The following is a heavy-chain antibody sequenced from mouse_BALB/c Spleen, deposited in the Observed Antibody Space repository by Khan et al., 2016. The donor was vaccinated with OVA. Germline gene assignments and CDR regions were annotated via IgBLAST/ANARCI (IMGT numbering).Heavy chain of an antibody. J-gene: IGHJ3*01. Sequence: QVQLQQPGAELARPGASVKLSCKASGYTFTDYYINWVKQRTGQGLEWIGEIYPGSGNTYYNEKFKDKATLTADKSSSTAFMQLNSLTSEDSSVYFGGRSGIGSFAYVGQGTLVTVSA. CDR3: GRSGIGSFAY. V-gene: IGHV1-77*01. CDR2: IYPGSGNT. D-gene: IGHD3-1*01. CDR1: GYTFTDYY.